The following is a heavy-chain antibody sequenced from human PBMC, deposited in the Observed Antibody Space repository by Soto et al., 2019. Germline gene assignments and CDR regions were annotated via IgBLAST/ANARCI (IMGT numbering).Heavy chain of an antibody. CDR3: ARDVGPVTIFGEALSGYFDF. J-gene: IGHJ4*02. Sequence: GGSLRLSCAVSGFSFGNYWMSWVRQAPGKGLEWLASIKEDGSERYYLDSVKGRFTISRDNAKDSLSLQMNSLRGEDTAFYYCARDVGPVTIFGEALSGYFDFWGQGTLVTVSS. V-gene: IGHV3-7*03. CDR2: IKEDGSER. D-gene: IGHD3-3*01. CDR1: GFSFGNYW.